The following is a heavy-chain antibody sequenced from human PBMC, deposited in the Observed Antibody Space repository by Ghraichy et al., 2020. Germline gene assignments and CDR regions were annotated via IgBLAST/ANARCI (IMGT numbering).Heavy chain of an antibody. J-gene: IGHJ4*02. CDR3: AKAREYCTSTSCFRAFDY. Sequence: GGSLRLSCAASGFTFSSYAMSWVRQAPGKGLQWVSAISGSGGSIHYVDSVRGRFTISRDNSKNTLYLQMNSLRAEDTASYYCAKAREYCTSTSCFRAFDYWGQGTLVTVS. CDR2: ISGSGGSI. CDR1: GFTFSSYA. D-gene: IGHD2-2*01. V-gene: IGHV3-23*01.